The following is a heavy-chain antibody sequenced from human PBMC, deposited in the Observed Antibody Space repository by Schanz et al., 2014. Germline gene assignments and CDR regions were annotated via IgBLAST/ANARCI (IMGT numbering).Heavy chain of an antibody. J-gene: IGHJ6*02. D-gene: IGHD3-16*01. Sequence: QVQLQESGPGLVKPSQTLSLTCTVSGASISSRDFYWSWIRLLPGKGLEWIGYISYSGSTSFNPSLKSRLTMSVDTSKNQFSLRLSSVTAADTAVYYCARHGGIPYYPMDVWGQGTTVTVSS. CDR2: ISYSGST. V-gene: IGHV4-31*03. CDR1: GASISSRDFY. CDR3: ARHGGIPYYPMDV.